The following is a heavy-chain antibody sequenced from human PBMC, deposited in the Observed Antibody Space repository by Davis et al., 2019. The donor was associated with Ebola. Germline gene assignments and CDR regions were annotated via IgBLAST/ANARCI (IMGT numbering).Heavy chain of an antibody. CDR1: GGSFSGYY. Sequence: SETLSLTCAVYGGSFSGYYWSWIRQPPGKGLEWIGEINHSGSTYYNPSLKSRVTISVDRSKNQFSLKLRSVTAADTAVYYCASSPKQQLVLAEVYWGQGTLVTVSS. V-gene: IGHV4-34*01. J-gene: IGHJ4*02. CDR3: ASSPKQQLVLAEVY. CDR2: INHSGST. D-gene: IGHD6-13*01.